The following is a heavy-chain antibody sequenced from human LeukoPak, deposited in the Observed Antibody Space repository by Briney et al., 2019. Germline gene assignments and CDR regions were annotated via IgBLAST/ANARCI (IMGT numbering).Heavy chain of an antibody. J-gene: IGHJ4*02. CDR1: GFTFADYL. D-gene: IGHD2-2*01. CDR3: AKPATSILIYFDS. Sequence: GGSLRLSCTASGFTFADYLMSWFRQAPGKGLEWVRFIRSKTYGGTTEYAASVKGRFTISRDDSKSIAYLQMNSLETEDTAVYYCAKPATSILIYFDSWGQGTLVTVSS. V-gene: IGHV3-49*03. CDR2: IRSKTYGGTT.